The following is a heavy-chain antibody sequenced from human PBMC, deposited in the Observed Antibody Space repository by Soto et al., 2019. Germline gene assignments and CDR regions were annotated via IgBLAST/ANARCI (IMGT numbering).Heavy chain of an antibody. CDR1: GFTFSSYA. Sequence: GGSLRLSCAASGFTFSSYAMSWVRQAPGKGLEWVSAISGSGGSTYYADSVKGRFTISRDNSKNTLYLQMNSLRAEDTAVYYCAKDLYYYDSSGIITPDYWGQGTLVTVSS. D-gene: IGHD3-22*01. V-gene: IGHV3-23*01. CDR3: AKDLYYYDSSGIITPDY. CDR2: ISGSGGST. J-gene: IGHJ4*02.